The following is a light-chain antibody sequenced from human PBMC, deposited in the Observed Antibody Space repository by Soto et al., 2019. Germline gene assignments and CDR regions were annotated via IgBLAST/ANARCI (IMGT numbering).Light chain of an antibody. V-gene: IGKV3-20*01. CDR1: QSVSSSY. CDR3: QQYGSSPLT. J-gene: IGKJ4*01. CDR2: GAS. Sequence: EIVLTQSPGTLSLSPGERATLSCRASQSVSSSYLAWYQQKPGQAPRLLIYGASSRATGIPDRFSGSGSGTDFTLTISRLEPEYFPVYYCQQYGSSPLTFGGGTKVEIK.